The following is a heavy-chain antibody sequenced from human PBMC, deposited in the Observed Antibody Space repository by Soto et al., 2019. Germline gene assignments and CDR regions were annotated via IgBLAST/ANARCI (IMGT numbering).Heavy chain of an antibody. V-gene: IGHV1-18*04. J-gene: IGHJ4*02. Sequence: GASVKVSCKASGYTFTSYGISWVRQAPGQGLEWMGWISAYNGNTNYAQKLQGRVTMTTDTSTSTAYMELRSLRSDDTAVYYCARVVVYYDSSGYLYYFDYWGQGTLVTVYS. D-gene: IGHD3-22*01. CDR3: ARVVVYYDSSGYLYYFDY. CDR1: GYTFTSYG. CDR2: ISAYNGNT.